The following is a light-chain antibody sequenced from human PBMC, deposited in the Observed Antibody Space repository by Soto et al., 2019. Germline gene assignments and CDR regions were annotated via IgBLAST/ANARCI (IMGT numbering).Light chain of an antibody. CDR2: GAS. CDR1: QGIRND. CDR3: LYHSSYPPA. J-gene: IGKJ4*01. V-gene: IGKV1-17*01. Sequence: DIQMTQSPSSLSASVGDRVTITCRASQGIRNDLGWYQQKPGKAPKRLIYGASSLQSGVPSRFSGSGSGTEFVLTITSLLRAEFASHDCLYHSSYPPAFGGGTLVEIK.